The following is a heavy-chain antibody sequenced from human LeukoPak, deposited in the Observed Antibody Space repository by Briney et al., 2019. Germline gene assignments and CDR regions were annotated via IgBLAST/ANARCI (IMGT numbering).Heavy chain of an antibody. D-gene: IGHD6-19*01. Sequence: SETLSLTCAVYGGSFSGYYWSWIRQPPGKGLEWIGEINHSGSTNYNPSLKSRVTISVDTSKNQFSLKLSSVTAADTAVYYCARHFRVLVGSVADGYFHHWGQGALVTVSS. V-gene: IGHV4-34*01. J-gene: IGHJ1*01. CDR1: GGSFSGYY. CDR2: INHSGST. CDR3: ARHFRVLVGSVADGYFHH.